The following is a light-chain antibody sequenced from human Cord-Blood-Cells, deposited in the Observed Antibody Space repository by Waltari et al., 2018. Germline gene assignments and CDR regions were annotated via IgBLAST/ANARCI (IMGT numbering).Light chain of an antibody. V-gene: IGLV2-14*01. CDR1: RSTVGGYNY. Sequence: QSALTQPASVSGSPRQSLTIYRTGTRSTVGGYNYVSWYQQPPGNAPQLMIYEDSNRPSGVSNRFSGSKSGNTASLTISGLQAEDEADYYCSSYTSSSTLVFGGGTKLTVL. CDR3: SSYTSSSTLV. CDR2: EDS. J-gene: IGLJ2*01.